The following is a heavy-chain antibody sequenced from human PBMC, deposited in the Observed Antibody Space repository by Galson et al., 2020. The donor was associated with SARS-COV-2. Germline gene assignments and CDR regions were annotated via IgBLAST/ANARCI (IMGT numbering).Heavy chain of an antibody. CDR2: VHYDGRT. V-gene: IGHV4-30-4*01. CDR1: GGSISSGSFY. CDR3: ARAPIINNNFGWFDP. D-gene: IGHD3-10*01. J-gene: IGHJ5*02. Sequence: SETLSLTCTVSGGSISSGSFYWNWFRQAPGKGLEWIGWVHYDGRTNYNPSLKSRITVSMATSQNHFSLEVTSVTAADTAVYYCARAPIINNNFGWFDPWGQGTLVTVSS.